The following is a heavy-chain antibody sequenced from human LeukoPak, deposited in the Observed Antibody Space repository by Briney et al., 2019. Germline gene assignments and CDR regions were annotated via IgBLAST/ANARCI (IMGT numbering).Heavy chain of an antibody. V-gene: IGHV3-30*04. CDR2: ISYDGSNK. Sequence: GGSLRLSCAASGFTFSSYAMHWVRQAPGKGLEWVAVISYDGSNKYYADSEKGRFTISRDNSKNTLYLQMNSLRAEDTAVYYCARDTGEFDYWGQGTLVTVSS. D-gene: IGHD3-16*01. J-gene: IGHJ4*02. CDR1: GFTFSSYA. CDR3: ARDTGEFDY.